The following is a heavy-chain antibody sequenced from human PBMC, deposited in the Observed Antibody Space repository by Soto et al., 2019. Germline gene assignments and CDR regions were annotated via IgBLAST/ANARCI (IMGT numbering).Heavy chain of an antibody. V-gene: IGHV4-30-4*01. CDR2: IYYSGST. CDR1: GGSISSGDYY. J-gene: IGHJ6*02. D-gene: IGHD5-18*01. Sequence: PSETLSLTCTVSGGSISSGDYYRSWIRQPPGKGLEWIGYIYYSGSTYYNPSLKSRVTISVDTSKNQFSLKLSSVTAADTAVYYCASSRGLQLWPSGRYYYYYGMDVWGQGTTVTVSS. CDR3: ASSRGLQLWPSGRYYYYYGMDV.